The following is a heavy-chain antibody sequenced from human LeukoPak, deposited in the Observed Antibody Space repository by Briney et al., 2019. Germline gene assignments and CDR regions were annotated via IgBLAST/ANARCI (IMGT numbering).Heavy chain of an antibody. Sequence: GGSLRLSCAASGFTFSDYYMSWIRQAPGKGLEWVSYISSSGSTIYYADSVKGRFTISRDNAKNSLYLQMNSLRAEDTAVCYCAREDTAMDTGAFDIWGQGTMVTVSS. CDR1: GFTFSDYY. CDR2: ISSSGSTI. V-gene: IGHV3-11*01. J-gene: IGHJ3*02. D-gene: IGHD5-18*01. CDR3: AREDTAMDTGAFDI.